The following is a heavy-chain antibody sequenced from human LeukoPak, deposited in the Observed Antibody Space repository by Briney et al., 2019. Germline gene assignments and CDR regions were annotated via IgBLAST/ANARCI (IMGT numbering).Heavy chain of an antibody. V-gene: IGHV1-58*02. Sequence: ASVKVSCKASGFTFTSSAMQWVRQARGQRLEWIGWIVVGSGNTNYAQKFQERVTITRDMSTSTAYMELSSLRPEDTAVYYCAAWTASGSSDWYVHWGQGTLVTVSS. CDR1: GFTFTSSA. CDR3: AAWTASGSSDWYVH. D-gene: IGHD6-19*01. J-gene: IGHJ5*02. CDR2: IVVGSGNT.